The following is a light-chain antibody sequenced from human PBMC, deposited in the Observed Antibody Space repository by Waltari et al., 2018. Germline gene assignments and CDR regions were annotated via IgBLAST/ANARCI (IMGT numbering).Light chain of an antibody. V-gene: IGLV8-61*02. CDR1: SGSLPSTSY. CDR3: LLYIGSGILV. CDR2: KAN. J-gene: IGLJ3*02. Sequence: QTVVTQEPTLSVSPGGTVTLTCALSSGSLPSTSYASWYQQSPGQTPPTLVYKANIRASGVPNCVSGSVLSNIPVLIITGAQAEDYSTYICLLYIGSGILVFGGGTKLTVL.